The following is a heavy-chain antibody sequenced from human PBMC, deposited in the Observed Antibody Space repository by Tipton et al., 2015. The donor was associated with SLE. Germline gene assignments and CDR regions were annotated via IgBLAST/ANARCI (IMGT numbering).Heavy chain of an antibody. CDR3: ARDYSSSSWYFDL. V-gene: IGHV3-30-3*01. J-gene: IGHJ2*01. CDR2: ISYDGSNE. Sequence: SLRLSCAASGFTFSSYAMHWVRQAPGKGLEWVAVISYDGSNEYYADSVKGRFTISRDNSKNTLYLQMNSLRAEDTAVYYCARDYSSSSWYFDLWGRGTLVTVSS. CDR1: GFTFSSYA. D-gene: IGHD6-6*01.